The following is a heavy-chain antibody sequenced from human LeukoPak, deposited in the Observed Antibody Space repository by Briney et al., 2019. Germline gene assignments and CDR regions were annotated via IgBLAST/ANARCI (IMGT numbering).Heavy chain of an antibody. Sequence: PGGSLRLSCAASGFTFSSYWMHWVRQAPGKGLGWVSRINSDGSSTSYADSVKGRFTISRDNAKNTLYLQMNSLRAEDTAVYYCARVLGYSSGWYTGDYFDYWGQGTLVTVSS. CDR2: INSDGSST. D-gene: IGHD6-19*01. J-gene: IGHJ4*02. V-gene: IGHV3-74*01. CDR1: GFTFSSYW. CDR3: ARVLGYSSGWYTGDYFDY.